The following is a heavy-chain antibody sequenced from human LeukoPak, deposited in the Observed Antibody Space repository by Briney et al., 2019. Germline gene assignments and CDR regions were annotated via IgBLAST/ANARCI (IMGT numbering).Heavy chain of an antibody. D-gene: IGHD3-22*01. V-gene: IGHV4-4*02. CDR1: GGSISSSNW. CDR3: ARKKPYYYDSSGYYFDY. CDR2: IYHSGST. Sequence: SETLSLTCAVSGGSISSSNWWSWVRQPPGKGLEWIGEIYHSGSTNYNPSLKSRVTISVDTSKNQFSLKLSSVTAADTAVYYCARKKPYYYDSSGYYFDYWGQGTLVTVSS. J-gene: IGHJ4*02.